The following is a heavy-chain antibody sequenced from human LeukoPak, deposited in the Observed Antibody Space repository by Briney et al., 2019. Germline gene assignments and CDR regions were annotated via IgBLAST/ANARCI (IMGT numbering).Heavy chain of an antibody. D-gene: IGHD1-26*01. J-gene: IGHJ6*03. CDR1: GGTFSSYA. CDR3: ARDRGGELLYYYYYMDV. Sequence: GASVKVSCKASGGTFSSYAISWVRQAPGQGLEWMGGIIPIFGTANYAQKFQGRVTITADKSTSTAYMELSSLRSEDTAVYYCARDRGGELLYYYYYMDVWGKGTTVTVSS. CDR2: IIPIFGTA. V-gene: IGHV1-69*06.